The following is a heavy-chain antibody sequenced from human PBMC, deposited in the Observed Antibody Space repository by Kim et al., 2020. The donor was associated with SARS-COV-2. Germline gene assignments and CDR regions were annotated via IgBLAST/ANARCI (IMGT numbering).Heavy chain of an antibody. D-gene: IGHD3-22*01. Sequence: RVTISVDTSKNQFSLKLSSVTAADTAVYYCAREGYYDSSGYYYHPWYFDLWGRGTLVTVSS. V-gene: IGHV4-31*02. CDR3: AREGYYDSSGYYYHPWYFDL. J-gene: IGHJ2*01.